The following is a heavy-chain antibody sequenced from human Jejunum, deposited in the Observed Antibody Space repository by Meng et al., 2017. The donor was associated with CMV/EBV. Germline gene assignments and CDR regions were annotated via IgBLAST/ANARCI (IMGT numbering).Heavy chain of an antibody. CDR1: FSFSRYA. D-gene: IGHD3-9*01. Sequence: FSFSRYAMSWVRQAPGKGLEWVSRISGSGGSALYADSVKGRFTISRDNSKSTLYLQMNSLRADDTALYYCAKGQYYDIFTGYFDYWGPGTVVTVSS. J-gene: IGHJ4*02. CDR3: AKGQYYDIFTGYFDY. CDR2: ISGSGGSA. V-gene: IGHV3-23*01.